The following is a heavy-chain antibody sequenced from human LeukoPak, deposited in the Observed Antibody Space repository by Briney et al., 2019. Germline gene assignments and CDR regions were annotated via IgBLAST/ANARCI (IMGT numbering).Heavy chain of an antibody. Sequence: GASVKVSCKASGYPFTTYGINWVRQAPGQGLEWMGWINTYNGDTNYAQKLQGRVTMTTDTSTSTACMELRSLRSDDTAVYYCARAAAAGTSHDAFDIWGQGTMVTVSS. D-gene: IGHD6-13*01. V-gene: IGHV1-18*01. CDR1: GYPFTTYG. CDR2: INTYNGDT. CDR3: ARAAAAGTSHDAFDI. J-gene: IGHJ3*02.